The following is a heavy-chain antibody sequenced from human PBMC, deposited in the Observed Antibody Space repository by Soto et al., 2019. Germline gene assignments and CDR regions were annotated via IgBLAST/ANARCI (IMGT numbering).Heavy chain of an antibody. CDR1: GGSISSGDYY. V-gene: IGHV4-30-4*01. D-gene: IGHD3-10*01. Sequence: SETLSLTCPVSGGSISSGDYYWSWIRQPPGKVLEWIGYIYYSGSTFYNPSLKNRVTISLDTSKIQFSLKLSSVTAADTAVYFCARGEVRGPVDIWGQGTKVTISS. CDR2: IYYSGST. J-gene: IGHJ3*02. CDR3: ARGEVRGPVDI.